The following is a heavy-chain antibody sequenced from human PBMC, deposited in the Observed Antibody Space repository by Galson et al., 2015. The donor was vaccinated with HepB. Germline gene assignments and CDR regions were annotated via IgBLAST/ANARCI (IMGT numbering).Heavy chain of an antibody. Sequence: SLRLSCAASGFIFSDYGMHWVRQAPGKGLEWVAIAWPDGRNRYYADSVKGRFSISRDNSNNTLYLQMTSLSAEHTAVYYCVRGGYCTSSSCYHLDYWGQGSLVTVS. CDR2: AWPDGRNR. CDR3: VRGGYCTSSSCYHLDY. J-gene: IGHJ4*02. D-gene: IGHD2-2*01. CDR1: GFIFSDYG. V-gene: IGHV3-33*01.